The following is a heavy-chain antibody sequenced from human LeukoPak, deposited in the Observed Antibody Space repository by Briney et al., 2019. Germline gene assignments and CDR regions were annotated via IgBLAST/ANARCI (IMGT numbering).Heavy chain of an antibody. V-gene: IGHV4-4*07. CDR2: ISNTGST. D-gene: IGHD3-10*01. J-gene: IGHJ4*02. CDR1: GGSISSYY. Sequence: SETLSLTCTVSGGSISSYYWSWIWQPAGKELEWIGRISNTGSTNYSSSLKSRVTMSVDMSKNQFSLKLSSVTAADTAVYYCARGFGSSFDYWGQGTLVTVSS. CDR3: ARGFGSSFDY.